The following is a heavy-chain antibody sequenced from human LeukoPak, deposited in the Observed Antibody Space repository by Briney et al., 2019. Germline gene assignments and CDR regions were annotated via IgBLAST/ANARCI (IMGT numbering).Heavy chain of an antibody. CDR3: ANHRIPLLSRGDYER. J-gene: IGHJ4*02. Sequence: GGSLRLSCAASGLTFSSYAMSWVRQAPGKGLEWVSAISGSGGSTYYPDSVKGRFTISRDNSKNTLYLQLYSLRAQDTAVYCCANHRIPLLSRGDYERWGQGTLVTVSP. D-gene: IGHD4-17*01. CDR2: ISGSGGST. CDR1: GLTFSSYA. V-gene: IGHV3-23*01.